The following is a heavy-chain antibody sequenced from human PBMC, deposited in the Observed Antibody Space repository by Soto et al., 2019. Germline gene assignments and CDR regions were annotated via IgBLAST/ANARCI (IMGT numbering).Heavy chain of an antibody. V-gene: IGHV3-11*01. Sequence: PGGSLRLSCAASGFTFSDYYMSWIRQAPGKGLEWVSYISSSGSTIYYADSVKGRFTISRDNAKNSLYLQMNSLRAEDTAVYYCARDPYSGSYYKFVWGQGTLVTVSS. CDR3: ARDPYSGSYYKFV. J-gene: IGHJ4*02. D-gene: IGHD1-26*01. CDR1: GFTFSDYY. CDR2: ISSSGSTI.